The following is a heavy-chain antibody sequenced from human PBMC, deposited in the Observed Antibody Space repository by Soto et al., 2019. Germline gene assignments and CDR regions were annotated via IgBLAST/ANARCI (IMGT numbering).Heavy chain of an antibody. CDR3: ATYTRGYNKGFEY. Sequence: QVQLVESGGGSVKPGGSLRLSCAASGFTFNDYYMSWIRQAPVKGLEWVSYLSSSGGSVYYADSVAGRFTISRDNAKNSLHLQRNRLRAEDTAVYDCATYTRGYNKGFEYWGQGTLVTFSS. D-gene: IGHD5-12*01. CDR2: LSSSGGSV. J-gene: IGHJ4*02. V-gene: IGHV3-11*01. CDR1: GFTFNDYY.